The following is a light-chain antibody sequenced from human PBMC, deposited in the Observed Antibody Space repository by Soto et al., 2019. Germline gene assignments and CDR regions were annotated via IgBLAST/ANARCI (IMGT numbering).Light chain of an antibody. CDR1: QDISNY. Sequence: DIQITQSPSSLSASVGDRVTITCQASQDISNYLNWYQQKPGKAPKLLIYAASSLQSGVPSRFSGSGSGTDFTLTISSLQPEDFATYYCQQSYSTLFTFGPGTKVDI. J-gene: IGKJ3*01. CDR2: AAS. V-gene: IGKV1-39*01. CDR3: QQSYSTLFT.